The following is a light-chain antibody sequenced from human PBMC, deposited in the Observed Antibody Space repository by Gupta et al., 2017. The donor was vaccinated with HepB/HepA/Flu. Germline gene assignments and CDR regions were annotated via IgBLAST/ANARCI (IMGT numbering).Light chain of an antibody. CDR2: QDK. V-gene: IGLV3-1*01. CDR3: QAGDSYSVV. CDR1: KMGEKY. Sequence: SSKLTQPPSVSVSPGQTVTITCSGDKMGEKYATWYQQRAGQAPMLVIYQDKKRASGIPERCSGSNSGNTATLTISGTQPMDEADYYCQAGDSYSVVFGGGTKLTVL. J-gene: IGLJ2*01.